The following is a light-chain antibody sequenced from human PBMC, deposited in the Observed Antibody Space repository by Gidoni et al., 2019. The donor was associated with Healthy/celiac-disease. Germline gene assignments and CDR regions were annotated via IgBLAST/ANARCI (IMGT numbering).Light chain of an antibody. Sequence: SSELTQDPAVSVALGQTVRITCQGDSLRSYYASWYQQNPGQAPVLVIYGKNNRPSGIPDRFSGSSSGNTASLTITGAQAEDEADYYCNSRDSSGNQNWVFGGGTKLTVL. CDR2: GKN. CDR1: SLRSYY. J-gene: IGLJ3*02. CDR3: NSRDSSGNQNWV. V-gene: IGLV3-19*01.